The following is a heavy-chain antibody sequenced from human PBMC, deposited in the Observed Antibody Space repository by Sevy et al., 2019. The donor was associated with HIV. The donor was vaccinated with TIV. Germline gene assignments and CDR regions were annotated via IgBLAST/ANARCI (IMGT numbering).Heavy chain of an antibody. V-gene: IGHV3-30*03. CDR2: MSYDGNNK. D-gene: IGHD3-10*01. CDR1: GFTFSSHG. J-gene: IGHJ3*01. Sequence: GGSLRLSCAASGFTFSSHGMHWVRQAPGKGLEWVAVMSYDGNNKYYAESVKGRFTISRDNSKDTLYLQMNSLRAEDTAVYFCAILPTSDLLLSFGDLYDTFDLWGQGTMVTVSS. CDR3: AILPTSDLLLSFGDLYDTFDL.